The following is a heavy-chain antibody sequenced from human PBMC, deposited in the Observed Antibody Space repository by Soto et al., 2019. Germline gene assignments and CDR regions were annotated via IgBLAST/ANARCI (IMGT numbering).Heavy chain of an antibody. CDR2: ISGSGGST. D-gene: IGHD6-19*01. CDR1: GFTFSSYA. CDR3: AKDRQLQWLARFTVNSDDAFDI. Sequence: GGSLRLSCAASGFTFSSYAMSWVRQAPGKGLEWVSAISGSGGSTYYADSVKGRFTISRDNSKNTLYLQMNSLRAEDTAVYYCAKDRQLQWLARFTVNSDDAFDIWGQGTMVTVSS. V-gene: IGHV3-23*01. J-gene: IGHJ3*02.